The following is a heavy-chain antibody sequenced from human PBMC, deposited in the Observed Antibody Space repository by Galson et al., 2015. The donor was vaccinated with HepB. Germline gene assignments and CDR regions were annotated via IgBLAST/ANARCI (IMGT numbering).Heavy chain of an antibody. CDR1: GFTFRTFA. CDR3: ARVADVDYGDHSHFDY. D-gene: IGHD4-17*01. CDR2: ISYDGRNQ. J-gene: IGHJ4*02. V-gene: IGHV3-30*04. Sequence: SLRLSCAATGFTFRTFAMHWVRQAPGKGLEWVAVISYDGRNQYYADSVKGRITISRDNARNSLYLQLHSLRAEDTAVYYCARVADVDYGDHSHFDYWGQGTLVTVSS.